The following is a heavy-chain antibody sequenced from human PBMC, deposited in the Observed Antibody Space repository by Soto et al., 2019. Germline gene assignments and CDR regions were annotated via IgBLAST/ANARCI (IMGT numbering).Heavy chain of an antibody. Sequence: QVQLVQSGAEVKKPGASVKVSCKASGYSFTDYHIHWVRQAPGQGLEWLGRINPKSGGTSTAQKFQGWGTLTTDTSISTASMELTRLISDETAIYYCARGDSTDCSNGVCSFFYTHDRDVGGQGTTVTVSS. CDR3: ARGDSTDCSNGVCSFFYTHDRDV. J-gene: IGHJ6*02. V-gene: IGHV1-2*04. CDR2: INPKSGGT. D-gene: IGHD2-8*01. CDR1: GYSFTDYH.